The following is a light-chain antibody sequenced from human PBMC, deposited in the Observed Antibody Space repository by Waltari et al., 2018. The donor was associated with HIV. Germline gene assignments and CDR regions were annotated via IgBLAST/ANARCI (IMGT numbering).Light chain of an antibody. Sequence: SYELTQPPSVSVSPGQTATITCSGDKLGDKFPSWDQQKPGQSPVLVIFQDRRFTGSSSGNTASLTISGTQALDEADYYCQAWDSSNVVFGGGTHLTVL. CDR2: QDR. V-gene: IGLV3-1*01. J-gene: IGLJ2*01. CDR3: QAWDSSNVV. CDR1: KLGDKF.